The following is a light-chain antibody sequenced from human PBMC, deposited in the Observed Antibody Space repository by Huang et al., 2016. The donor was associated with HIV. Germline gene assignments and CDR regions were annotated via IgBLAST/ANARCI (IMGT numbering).Light chain of an antibody. CDR2: GAS. Sequence: EIVMTQSPVTLSVSPGESATLSCRASQNVSTNLAWYQHKPGRAPRLLIDGASTRATSVPARFSASGSGTEFTLTVGGLRSDDFAVYYCQYYDNWAPATFGQGTKLEFK. V-gene: IGKV3-15*01. J-gene: IGKJ1*01. CDR3: QYYDNWAPAT. CDR1: QNVSTN.